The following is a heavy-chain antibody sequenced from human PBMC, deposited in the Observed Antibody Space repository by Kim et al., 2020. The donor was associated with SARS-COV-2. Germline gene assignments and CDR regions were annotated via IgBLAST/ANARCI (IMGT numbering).Heavy chain of an antibody. J-gene: IGHJ4*02. Sequence: GGSLRLSCAASGFTFSSNYMNWVRQAPGKGLEWVSIIYSGGTTHYADSVKGRFTISRDNSKNTVYLQMNNLRVEDTAVYYCARDSGSYGQEYFDNWGQGTLLIVSS. V-gene: IGHV3-66*01. D-gene: IGHD1-26*01. CDR3: ARDSGSYGQEYFDN. CDR2: IYSGGTT. CDR1: GFTFSSNY.